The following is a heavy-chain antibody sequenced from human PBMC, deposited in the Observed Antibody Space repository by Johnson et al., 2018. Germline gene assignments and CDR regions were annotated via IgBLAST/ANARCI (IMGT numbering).Heavy chain of an antibody. CDR1: GFTFSNYG. D-gene: IGHD1-26*01. V-gene: IGHV3-30*18. Sequence: VQLLESGGGVVQPGRSLRLSCAASGFTFSNYGMHWVRQAPGKGLEWVALISYDGRNKYYADTVKGRFTIPRDNSKNTLYPQMNSLRAEDTAVYYCAKERINSGSYCQHWGQGTLVTVSS. J-gene: IGHJ1*01. CDR2: ISYDGRNK. CDR3: AKERINSGSYCQH.